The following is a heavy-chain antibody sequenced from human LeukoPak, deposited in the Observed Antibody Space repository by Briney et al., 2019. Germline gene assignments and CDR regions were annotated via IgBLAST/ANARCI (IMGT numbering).Heavy chain of an antibody. V-gene: IGHV3-20*01. J-gene: IGHJ3*02. CDR2: INWNGGST. CDR3: ARVTVSTDAFDI. Sequence: PGGSLRLSCAASGFTFDDYGMSWVRQAPGKGLEWVSGINWNGGSTGYADSVKGRFTISRDNAKNSLYLQMNSLRAEDTALYHCARVTVSTDAFDIWGQGTMVTVSS. D-gene: IGHD3-3*01. CDR1: GFTFDDYG.